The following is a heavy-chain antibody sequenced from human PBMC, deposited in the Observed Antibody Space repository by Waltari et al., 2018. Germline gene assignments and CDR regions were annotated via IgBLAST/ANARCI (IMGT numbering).Heavy chain of an antibody. CDR2: VSQYGSSK. V-gene: IGHV3-30*03. D-gene: IGHD3-22*01. CDR3: ARDNYYDSSGYRQLYYFDY. CDR1: GFTFSSYA. Sequence: QVQLVESGGGVVQPGRSLRLSCAASGFTFSSYAMHWVRRAPGKGLGWVAVVSQYGSSKKYVDAVKGRFTISRDNDKDTLYLQVTSLRAEDTAVYYCARDNYYDSSGYRQLYYFDYWGQGTLVTVSS. J-gene: IGHJ4*02.